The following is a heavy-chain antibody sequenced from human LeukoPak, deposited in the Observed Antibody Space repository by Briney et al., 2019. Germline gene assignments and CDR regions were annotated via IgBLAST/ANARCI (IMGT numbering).Heavy chain of an antibody. CDR2: IYYSGST. J-gene: IGHJ6*03. V-gene: IGHV4-30-4*08. D-gene: IGHD4-23*01. Sequence: SETLSLTCTVSGGSISSGDYYWSWIRQPPGKGLEWIGYIYYSGSTYYNPSLKSRVTISVDTSKNQFSLKLRSVTAADTAVYYCARSGGYYYYYMDVWGKGTTVTVSS. CDR1: GGSISSGDYY. CDR3: ARSGGYYYYYMDV.